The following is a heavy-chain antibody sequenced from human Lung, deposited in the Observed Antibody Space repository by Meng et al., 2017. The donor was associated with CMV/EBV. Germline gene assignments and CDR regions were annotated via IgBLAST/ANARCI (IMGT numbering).Heavy chain of an antibody. Sequence: ASGYTFTGYYMHWVRQAPGQGLEWMGWINPNSGGTNYAQKFQGRVTMTRDTSISTAYMELSRLRSDDTALYYCARMRHSSSWTFFDYWGQGTLVTVSS. CDR1: GYTFTGYY. CDR2: INPNSGGT. CDR3: ARMRHSSSWTFFDY. J-gene: IGHJ4*02. V-gene: IGHV1-2*02. D-gene: IGHD6-13*01.